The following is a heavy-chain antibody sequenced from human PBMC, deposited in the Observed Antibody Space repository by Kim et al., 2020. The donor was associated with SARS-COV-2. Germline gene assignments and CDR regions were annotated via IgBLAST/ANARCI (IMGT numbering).Heavy chain of an antibody. Sequence: GSTNYNPSLKNRVTISVDTSKNQFSLKLSSVTAADTAVYYCARDRGFSYWGQGTLVTVSS. J-gene: IGHJ4*02. CDR2: GST. V-gene: IGHV4-59*01. CDR3: ARDRGFSY. D-gene: IGHD3-10*01.